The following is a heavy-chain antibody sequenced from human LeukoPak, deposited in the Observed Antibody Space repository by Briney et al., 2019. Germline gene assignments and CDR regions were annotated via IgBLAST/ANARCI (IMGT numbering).Heavy chain of an antibody. CDR3: ARGFSSSSVLNWFDP. CDR2: TSYDGSNR. Sequence: GGSLRLSCVASGFTFSNHVMHWVRQAPGKGLEWLAVTSYDGSNRYYADSVKGRFTISRDNSKNTLFLQMDSLRTEDTAVYYCARGFSSSSVLNWFDPWGQGTLVTVSS. V-gene: IGHV3-30-3*01. CDR1: GFTFSNHV. J-gene: IGHJ5*02. D-gene: IGHD6-6*01.